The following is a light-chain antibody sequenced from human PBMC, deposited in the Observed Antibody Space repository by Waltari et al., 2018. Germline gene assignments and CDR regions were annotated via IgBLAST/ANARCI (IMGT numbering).Light chain of an antibody. J-gene: IGKJ2*02. CDR2: WAS. Sequence: DIVMTQSPDSLAVSLGERATIHCKSSQSVLYSSNNKDHLAWYQQKPGQPPKLLIYWASARESGVPDRFSGSWSGTDFTLTISSLQAEDVAVYYCHQYYTTPCTFGQGTKLEIK. CDR3: HQYYTTPCT. V-gene: IGKV4-1*01. CDR1: QSVLYSSNNKDH.